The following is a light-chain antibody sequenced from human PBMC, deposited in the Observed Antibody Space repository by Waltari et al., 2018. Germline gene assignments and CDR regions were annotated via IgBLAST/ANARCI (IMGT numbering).Light chain of an antibody. CDR1: SSDVGSYNL. Sequence: QSALTQPASVSGSPGQSITISCTGTSSDVGSYNLVSWYQQYPGKAPKLMIYEVSKRPSGVSNRFSGSKSGDTASLTISGLQADDEADYYCCSYAGFRFWVFGGGTKVTVL. J-gene: IGLJ3*02. V-gene: IGLV2-23*02. CDR2: EVS. CDR3: CSYAGFRFWV.